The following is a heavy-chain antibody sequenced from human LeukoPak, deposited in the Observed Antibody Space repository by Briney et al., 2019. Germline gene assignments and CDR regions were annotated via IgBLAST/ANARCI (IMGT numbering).Heavy chain of an antibody. CDR2: ISGSGGST. Sequence: GGSLRLSCAASGFTFSSYAMSWVRQAPGKGLEWVSDISGSGGSTYYADSVKGRFTISRDNSKNTLYLQMNSLRAEDTAVYYCAKAPVTTCSGAYCYPFDYWGQGTLVTVSS. CDR3: AKAPVTTCSGAYCYPFDY. V-gene: IGHV3-23*01. J-gene: IGHJ4*02. D-gene: IGHD2-21*01. CDR1: GFTFSSYA.